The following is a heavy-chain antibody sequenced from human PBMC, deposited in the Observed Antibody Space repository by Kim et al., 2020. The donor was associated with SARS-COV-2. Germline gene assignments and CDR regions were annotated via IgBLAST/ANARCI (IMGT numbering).Heavy chain of an antibody. CDR3: AGGSDYGEY. CDR2: GGT. V-gene: IGHV1-2*02. J-gene: IGHJ4*02. D-gene: IGHD3-16*01. Sequence: GGTNYAQKFQGRVTMTRDTSISTAYMELSRLRSDDTAVYYCAGGSDYGEYWGQGTLVTVSS.